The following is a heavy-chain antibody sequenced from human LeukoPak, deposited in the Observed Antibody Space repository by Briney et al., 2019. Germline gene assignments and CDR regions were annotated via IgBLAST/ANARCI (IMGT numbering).Heavy chain of an antibody. CDR1: GFTFSSYS. CDR3: ASYSSGWSYYFDY. D-gene: IGHD6-19*01. V-gene: IGHV3-21*01. CDR2: ISSSSSYI. J-gene: IGHJ4*02. Sequence: RPGGSLRLSCAASGFTFSSYSMNWVHQAPGKGLEWVSSISSSSSYIYYADSVKGRFTISRDNAKNSLYLQMNSLRAEDTAVYYCASYSSGWSYYFDYWGQGTLVTVSS.